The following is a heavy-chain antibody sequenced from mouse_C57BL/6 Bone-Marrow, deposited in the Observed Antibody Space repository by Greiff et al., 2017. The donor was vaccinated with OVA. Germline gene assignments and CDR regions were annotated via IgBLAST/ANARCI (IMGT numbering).Heavy chain of an antibody. CDR2: IYPRSGNT. Sequence: QVQLQQSGAELARPGASVKLSCKASGYTFTSYGISWVKQRTGQGLEWIGEIYPRSGNTYYNEKFKGKATLTADKSSSTAYMELRSLTSEDSAVYFCARVRRRGGTWFAYWGQGTLVTVSA. J-gene: IGHJ3*01. CDR3: ARVRRRGGTWFAY. CDR1: GYTFTSYG. V-gene: IGHV1-81*01.